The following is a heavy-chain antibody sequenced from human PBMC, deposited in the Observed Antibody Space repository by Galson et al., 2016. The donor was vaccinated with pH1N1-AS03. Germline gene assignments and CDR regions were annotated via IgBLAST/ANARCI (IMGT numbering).Heavy chain of an antibody. D-gene: IGHD5-24*01. CDR3: ARGWLENTFDT. V-gene: IGHV3-48*02. CDR2: IGSGGIPI. J-gene: IGHJ3*02. Sequence: SLRLSCATSGFTFSTYSMDWVRQAPGGGLEWVSFIGSGGIPIYYADSVKGRFTIPRDNARNSVYLQMNSLRDEDTAVYYCARGWLENTFDTWGQGTMVTVSS. CDR1: GFTFSTYS.